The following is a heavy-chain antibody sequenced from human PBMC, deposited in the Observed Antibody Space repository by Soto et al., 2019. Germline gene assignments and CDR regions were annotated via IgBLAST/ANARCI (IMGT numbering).Heavy chain of an antibody. CDR3: AGQPTAGSFYDLGSYYYYYGMDV. D-gene: IGHD3-16*01. J-gene: IGHJ6*02. CDR2: IYYSGNT. CDR1: GGSISSGDYY. Sequence: KASETLSLTCTVSGGSISSGDYYWNWIRQPPGKGLEWIGNIYYSGNTDCNPSLKSRVTISVDTSKNQFSLNLSSVTAADSAVYYCAGQPTAGSFYDLGSYYYYYGMDVWGQGTTVTVSS. V-gene: IGHV4-30-4*01.